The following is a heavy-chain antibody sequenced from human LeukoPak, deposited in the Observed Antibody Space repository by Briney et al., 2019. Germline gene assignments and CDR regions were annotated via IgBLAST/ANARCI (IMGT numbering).Heavy chain of an antibody. Sequence: PGGSLRLSCAASGFTFSSYAMHWVRQAPGRGLEWVAVISYDGSNKCYADSVKGRFTISRDNSKNTLYLQMNSLRAEDTAVYYCARVSDYYDSSGYLDYWGQGTLVTVSS. CDR1: GFTFSSYA. V-gene: IGHV3-30-3*01. CDR2: ISYDGSNK. J-gene: IGHJ4*02. D-gene: IGHD3-22*01. CDR3: ARVSDYYDSSGYLDY.